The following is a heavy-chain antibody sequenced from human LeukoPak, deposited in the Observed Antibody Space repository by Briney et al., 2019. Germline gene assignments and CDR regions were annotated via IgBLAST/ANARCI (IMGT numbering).Heavy chain of an antibody. CDR1: GYSISSGYY. Sequence: SETLSLTCAVSGYSISSGYYWGWIRQPPGKGLEWIGSIYHSGSTYYNPSLKSRVTISVDTSKNQFSLKLSSVTAADTAVYYCARLARVGYSYGYLSNHWDQGTLVTVSS. CDR3: ARLARVGYSYGYLSNH. D-gene: IGHD5-18*01. J-gene: IGHJ4*02. V-gene: IGHV4-38-2*01. CDR2: IYHSGST.